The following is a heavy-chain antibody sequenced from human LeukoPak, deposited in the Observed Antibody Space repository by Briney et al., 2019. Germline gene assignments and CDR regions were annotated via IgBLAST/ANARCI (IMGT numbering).Heavy chain of an antibody. D-gene: IGHD3-10*02. Sequence: GGSLRLSCAASVFTFSGYEMNWVRQAPGKGLEWVSYISSSGSTIYYADSLKGRFTISRDNAKNSLYLQMNSLRAEDTAVYYCAELGITMIGGVWGKGTTVTISS. CDR3: AELGITMIGGV. V-gene: IGHV3-48*03. J-gene: IGHJ6*04. CDR1: VFTFSGYE. CDR2: ISSSGSTI.